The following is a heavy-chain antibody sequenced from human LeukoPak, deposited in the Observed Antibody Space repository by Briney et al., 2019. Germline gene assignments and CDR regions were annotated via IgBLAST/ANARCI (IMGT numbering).Heavy chain of an antibody. J-gene: IGHJ3*02. Sequence: GASVKVSCKAPGYTFTSYYMHWVRQAPGQGLEWMGIINPSGGSTSYAQKFQGRVTMTRDTSTSTVYMELSSLRSEDTAVYYCARPLAATGAFDIWGQGTMVTVSS. CDR3: ARPLAATGAFDI. D-gene: IGHD6-25*01. CDR1: GYTFTSYY. CDR2: INPSGGST. V-gene: IGHV1-46*01.